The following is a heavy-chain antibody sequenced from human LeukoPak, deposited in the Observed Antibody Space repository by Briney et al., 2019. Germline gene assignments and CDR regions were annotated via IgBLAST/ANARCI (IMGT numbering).Heavy chain of an antibody. V-gene: IGHV3-30*02. CDR3: AKDFNWAFDC. D-gene: IGHD1-1*01. J-gene: IGHJ4*02. CDR2: IRYDGSNK. Sequence: GGSLRLSCAASGFTFDDYGMSWVRQAPGKGLEWVAFIRYDGSNKYYADSVKGRFTISRDNSKNTLYLQMNSLRVEDTAVYYCAKDFNWAFDCWGQGTLVTVSS. CDR1: GFTFDDYG.